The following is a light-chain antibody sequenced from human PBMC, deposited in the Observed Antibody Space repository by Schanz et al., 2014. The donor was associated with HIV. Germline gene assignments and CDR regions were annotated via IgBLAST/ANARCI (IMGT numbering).Light chain of an antibody. CDR3: QQYYSTPWT. V-gene: IGKV4-1*01. CDR2: WAS. Sequence: DIVMTQSPDSLAVSLGERATINCKSSQSVLYSSHNKNYLAWYQQKPGQPPKLLIYWASTRESGVPDRFSGSGSRTDFPLTISSLQAEDVAVYYCQQYYSTPWTFGQGTKVEIK. CDR1: QSVLYSSHNKNY. J-gene: IGKJ1*01.